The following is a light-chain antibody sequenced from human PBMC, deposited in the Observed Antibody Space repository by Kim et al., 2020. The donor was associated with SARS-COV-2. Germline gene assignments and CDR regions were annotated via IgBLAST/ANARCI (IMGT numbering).Light chain of an antibody. V-gene: IGLV4-69*01. CDR3: QTWVTGLWV. CDR1: SGHRSYA. Sequence: PVKLTCTLSSGHRSYAIAWHQQQPEKGPRYLMKLNSDGSHSKGDGIPDRFSGSSSGAERYLTISSLQSEDEADYYCQTWVTGLWVFGGGTQLTVL. CDR2: LNSDGSH. J-gene: IGLJ3*02.